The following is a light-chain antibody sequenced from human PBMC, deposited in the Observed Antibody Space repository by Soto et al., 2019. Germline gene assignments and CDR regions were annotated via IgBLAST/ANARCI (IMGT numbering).Light chain of an antibody. J-gene: IGKJ2*01. Sequence: VVLTQSPLSLPVTLGQTASISCRSSQSLVSSDGLTYFNWFHQRTGQSPRRLIYKVSNRDSGVPDRFTGSGSGTDFTLTISRVEAEDVGIYYCMQGSHWATFGQGTKLEIK. CDR3: MQGSHWAT. CDR1: QSLVSSDGLTY. CDR2: KVS. V-gene: IGKV2-30*01.